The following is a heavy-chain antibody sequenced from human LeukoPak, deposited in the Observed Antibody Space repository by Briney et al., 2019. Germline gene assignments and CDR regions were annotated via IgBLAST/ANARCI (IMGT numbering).Heavy chain of an antibody. CDR3: AKVRVRYYFDY. CDR1: GFTFSNHG. D-gene: IGHD4-17*01. J-gene: IGHJ4*02. Sequence: GGSLRLSCAASGFTFSNHGMNWVRQAPGKGLEWVSGISPSGDITYYADSVKGRFTISRDNSKNTVYLQMNSLRAEDTAVYYCAKVRVRYYFDYWGQGTLVTVSS. CDR2: ISPSGDIT. V-gene: IGHV3-23*01.